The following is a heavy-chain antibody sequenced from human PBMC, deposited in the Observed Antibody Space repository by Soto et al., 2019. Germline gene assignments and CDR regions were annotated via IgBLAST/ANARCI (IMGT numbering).Heavy chain of an antibody. J-gene: IGHJ6*02. CDR2: IYSAGSA. Sequence: GGSLRLSCAASGFTVSSYHMSWVRQAPGKGLEWVLIIYSAGSADFADSVKGRFTISRDNSKNTLYFQMSSLRAEDTAVYYCASQSSVYYYYGMGVWGQGTTVTVSS. D-gene: IGHD6-25*01. CDR3: ASQSSVYYYYGMGV. V-gene: IGHV3-66*04. CDR1: GFTVSSYH.